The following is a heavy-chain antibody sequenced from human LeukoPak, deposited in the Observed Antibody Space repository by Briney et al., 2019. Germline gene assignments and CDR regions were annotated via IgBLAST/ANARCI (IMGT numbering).Heavy chain of an antibody. D-gene: IGHD3-22*01. CDR1: GFTFKDYA. J-gene: IGHJ3*02. CDR3: ARIDTYYYDSSGYYSAFDI. V-gene: IGHV3-43*02. CDR2: ISGDGGTT. Sequence: PGGSLRLSCAASGFTFKDYAMHWVRQVPGKGLEWVSLISGDGGTTFYADPVKGRYTISRDNSKNSLYLQMNSLRAEDTALYYCARIDTYYYDSSGYYSAFDIWGQGTIVTVSS.